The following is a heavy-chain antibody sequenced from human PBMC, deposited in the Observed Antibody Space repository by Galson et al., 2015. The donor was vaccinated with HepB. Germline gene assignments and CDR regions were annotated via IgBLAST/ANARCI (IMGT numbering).Heavy chain of an antibody. Sequence: QSGAEVKKPGESLKISCNGSGYSFTSYWIGWVRQMPGKGLEWMGIIYPGDSDTRYSPSFQGQVTISADKSISTAYLQWSSLKASDTAMYYCARLVYDIVVVPAALDAFDIWGQGTMVTVSS. J-gene: IGHJ3*02. D-gene: IGHD2-2*01. CDR3: ARLVYDIVVVPAALDAFDI. CDR1: GYSFTSYW. CDR2: IYPGDSDT. V-gene: IGHV5-51*03.